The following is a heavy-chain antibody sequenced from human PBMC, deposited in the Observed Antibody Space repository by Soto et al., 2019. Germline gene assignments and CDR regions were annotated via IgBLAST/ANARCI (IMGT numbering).Heavy chain of an antibody. Sequence: QVQLQESGPGLVKPSQTLSLTCTVSGGSISSGDYYWSWIRQPPGKGLEWIGYIYYSGSTYYNPSVQRRVTLSVDTSMNQFSLKLSSLTAADTAVYYCARTYTVMAQFAFDSWGQGTMVTVSS. V-gene: IGHV4-30-4*01. D-gene: IGHD4-17*01. CDR2: IYYSGST. J-gene: IGHJ3*02. CDR1: GGSISSGDYY. CDR3: ARTYTVMAQFAFDS.